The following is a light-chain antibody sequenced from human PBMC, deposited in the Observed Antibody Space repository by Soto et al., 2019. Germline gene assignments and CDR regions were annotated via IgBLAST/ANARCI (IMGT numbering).Light chain of an antibody. V-gene: IGKV1-5*01. J-gene: IGKJ1*01. CDR1: QGISSY. CDR3: QQYNSYSRT. CDR2: AAS. Sequence: NQMTQSPWSLSASLGDRVTITCRASQGISSYLNWHQQKPGKAPKLLIYAASSLQGGVPSRFSGSGSGTEFTLTIISRQPDDFATYYCQQYNSYSRTFGQGTKVDI.